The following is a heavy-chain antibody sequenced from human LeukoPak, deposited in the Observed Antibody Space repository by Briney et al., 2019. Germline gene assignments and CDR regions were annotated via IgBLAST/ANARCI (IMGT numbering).Heavy chain of an antibody. CDR1: VYTFTVYY. J-gene: IGHJ4*02. CDR2: INPNSGGT. V-gene: IGHV1-2*02. CDR3: AGSFGYYGSGSYPLLLDY. D-gene: IGHD3-10*01. Sequence: ASVKVSCKASVYTFTVYYMHSVRQAPGQGLEWMGWINPNSGGTNYAQKFQGRVTMTRDTSISTAYMELSRLRSDDTAVYYCAGSFGYYGSGSYPLLLDYWGQGTLVTVSS.